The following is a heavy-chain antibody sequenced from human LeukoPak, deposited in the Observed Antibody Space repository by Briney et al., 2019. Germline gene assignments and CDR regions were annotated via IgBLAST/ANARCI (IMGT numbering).Heavy chain of an antibody. J-gene: IGHJ4*02. CDR3: ASLVGATQIIDY. CDR2: INPSGGST. V-gene: IGHV1-46*01. Sequence: ASVKVSCKASGYTFTGYYMHWVRQAPGQGLEWMGWINPSGGSTSYAQKFQGRVTMTRDTSTSTVYMELSSLRSEDTAVYYCASLVGATQIIDYWGQGTLVTVSS. D-gene: IGHD1-26*01. CDR1: GYTFTGYY.